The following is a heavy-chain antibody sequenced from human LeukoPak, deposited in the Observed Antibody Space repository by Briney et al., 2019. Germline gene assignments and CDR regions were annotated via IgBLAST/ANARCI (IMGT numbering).Heavy chain of an antibody. CDR2: INPNSGGT. CDR3: ARDPYDFWSGYRNY. D-gene: IGHD3-3*01. V-gene: IGHV1-2*02. Sequence: ASVKVSCKASGYTFTGYYMHRVRQAPGQGLEWMGWINPNSGGTTYAQKFQGRVTMTRDTSISTAYMELSRLRSDDTAVYYCARDPYDFWSGYRNYWGQGTLVTVSS. CDR1: GYTFTGYY. J-gene: IGHJ4*02.